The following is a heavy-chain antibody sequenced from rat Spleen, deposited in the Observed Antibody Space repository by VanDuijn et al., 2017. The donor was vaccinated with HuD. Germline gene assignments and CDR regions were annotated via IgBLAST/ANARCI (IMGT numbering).Heavy chain of an antibody. V-gene: IGHV3-3*01. J-gene: IGHJ2*01. CDR1: GYSITSSYR. D-gene: IGHD1-1*01. CDR2: INSAGST. Sequence: EVQLQESGPGLVKPSQSLSLTCSVTGYSITSSYRWNWIRKFPGNKLEWMGYINSAGSTNYNPSLKSRISITRDTSKNKFFLQGNSVTTEDTAPYYCARSFITTVVEDYWSQGFMVTVSS. CDR3: ARSFITTVVEDY.